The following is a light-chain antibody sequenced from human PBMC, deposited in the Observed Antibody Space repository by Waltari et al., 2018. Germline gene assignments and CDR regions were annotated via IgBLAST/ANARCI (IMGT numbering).Light chain of an antibody. CDR1: QSISNSY. CDR3: QEYGSSPEFT. V-gene: IGKV3-20*01. CDR2: ATF. J-gene: IGKJ3*01. Sequence: IVLTQSPGTLSLSPGDKATLSCRTSQSISNSYLAWYQQKPGQVPRLLIYATFSRSSGIPDRFRGSGSETDFTLTISSLEPEDFAVYYCQEYGSSPEFTFGPGTTVDI.